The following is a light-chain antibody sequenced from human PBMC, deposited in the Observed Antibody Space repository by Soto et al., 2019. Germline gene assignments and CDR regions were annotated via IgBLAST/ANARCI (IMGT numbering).Light chain of an antibody. CDR1: NSNLGDHG. CDR2: DDN. V-gene: IGLV1-51*01. CDR3: GTWDSSLSAGV. Sequence: QSVLTQPPSVSAAPGQKVTISCSGSNSNLGDHGVSWYKQVPGTAPQLLISDDNKRPSGIPERFSGSKSGTSATLGITGLQTGDEADYYCGTWDSSLSAGVFGGGTKLTVL. J-gene: IGLJ3*02.